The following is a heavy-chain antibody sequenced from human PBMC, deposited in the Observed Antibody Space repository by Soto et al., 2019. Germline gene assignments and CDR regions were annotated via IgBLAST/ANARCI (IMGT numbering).Heavy chain of an antibody. CDR1: GFTFSDYY. Sequence: PGGSLRLSCAASGFTFSDYYMSWIRQAPGKGLEWVSYISSSGSTIYYADSVKGRFTISRDNAKNSLYLQMNSLRAEDTAVYYCARINKYGGYCSGGSCSNYYYYMDVWGKGTTVTVSS. CDR3: ARINKYGGYCSGGSCSNYYYYMDV. CDR2: ISSSGSTI. D-gene: IGHD2-15*01. J-gene: IGHJ6*03. V-gene: IGHV3-11*01.